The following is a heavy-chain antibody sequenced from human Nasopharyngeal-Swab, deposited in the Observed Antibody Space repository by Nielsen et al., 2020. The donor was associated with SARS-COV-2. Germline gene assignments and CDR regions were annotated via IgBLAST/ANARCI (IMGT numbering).Heavy chain of an antibody. Sequence: GESLKISCAASGFTFSSYGMHWVRQAPGKGLEWVAVIWYDGSNKYYADSVKGRFTISRDNSKNTLYLQMNSLRAEDTAMYYCARDLTPWGAFDIWGQGTMVTVSS. J-gene: IGHJ3*02. D-gene: IGHD7-27*01. CDR2: IWYDGSNK. CDR1: GFTFSSYG. V-gene: IGHV3-33*01. CDR3: ARDLTPWGAFDI.